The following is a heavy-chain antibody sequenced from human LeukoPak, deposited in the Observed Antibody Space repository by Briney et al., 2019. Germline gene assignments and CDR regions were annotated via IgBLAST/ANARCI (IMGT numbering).Heavy chain of an antibody. V-gene: IGHV4-59*01. J-gene: IGHJ3*02. CDR3: ARRLNSGSYSLDAFDI. Sequence: SETLSLTCTVSGGPISNYYWSWIRQPPGKGLEWIGYIYYSGSTNYNPSLKSRVTISVDTSKNQFSLKLSSVTAADTAVYYCARRLNSGSYSLDAFDIWGQGTMVTVSS. D-gene: IGHD1-26*01. CDR2: IYYSGST. CDR1: GGPISNYY.